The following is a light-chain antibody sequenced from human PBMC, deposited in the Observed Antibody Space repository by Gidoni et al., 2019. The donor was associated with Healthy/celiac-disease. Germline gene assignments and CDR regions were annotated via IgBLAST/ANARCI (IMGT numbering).Light chain of an antibody. Sequence: SSELTQDPAVSVALGQTVRITCQGDSLRSYYASWDPQKPGQAPVLVIYGKNNRPSGIPDRFSGSSSGNTASLTITGAQAEDEADYYCNSRDSSGNHLVFGGGTKLTVL. CDR1: SLRSYY. J-gene: IGLJ2*01. CDR2: GKN. CDR3: NSRDSSGNHLV. V-gene: IGLV3-19*01.